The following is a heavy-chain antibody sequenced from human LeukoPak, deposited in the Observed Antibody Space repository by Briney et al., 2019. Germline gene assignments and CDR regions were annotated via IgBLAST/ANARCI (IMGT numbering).Heavy chain of an antibody. J-gene: IGHJ6*02. Sequence: SVKVSCKASGGTFSSYAISWVRQAPGQGLEWMGGIIPIFGTANYAQKFQGRVTITADESTSTAYMELSSLRSEDTAVYYCARDEPGESGYRANYYYGMDVWGQGTTVTVSS. CDR3: ARDEPGESGYRANYYYGMDV. D-gene: IGHD3-3*01. CDR1: GGTFSSYA. V-gene: IGHV1-69*13. CDR2: IIPIFGTA.